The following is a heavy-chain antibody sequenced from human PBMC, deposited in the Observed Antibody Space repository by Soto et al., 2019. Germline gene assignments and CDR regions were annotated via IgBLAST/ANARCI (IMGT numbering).Heavy chain of an antibody. J-gene: IGHJ4*02. Sequence: PGGSLRLSCAASGFTFSDYCMSWIRQAPGKGLEWVSYISSSGSTIYYADSVKGRFTISRDNAKNSLYLQMNSLRAEDTAVYYCARDMIGSYQLADFDYWGQGTLVTVSS. CDR3: ARDMIGSYQLADFDY. D-gene: IGHD1-26*01. V-gene: IGHV3-11*01. CDR1: GFTFSDYC. CDR2: ISSSGSTI.